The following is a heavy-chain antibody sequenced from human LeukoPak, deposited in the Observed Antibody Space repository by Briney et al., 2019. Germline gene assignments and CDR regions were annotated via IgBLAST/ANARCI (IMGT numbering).Heavy chain of an antibody. V-gene: IGHV3-11*05. J-gene: IGHJ3*02. CDR1: GFTFSDYH. CDR3: ARGGSVERGGAFDI. Sequence: PGGSLRLSCAASGFTFSDYHMSWIRQAPGKGLEWVSYISGRSGDTNYADSVKGRFTISRDNAKNSLYLQMDSLRADDTAVYYCARGGSVERGGAFDIWGQGTMVTVSS. CDR2: ISGRSGDT. D-gene: IGHD5-24*01.